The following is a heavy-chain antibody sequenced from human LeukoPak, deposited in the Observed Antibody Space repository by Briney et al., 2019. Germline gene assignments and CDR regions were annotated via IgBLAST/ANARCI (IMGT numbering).Heavy chain of an antibody. CDR3: AKDLKQWQVHKYYYCGMDV. Sequence: GGSLRLSCAASGFTVSSNYFSWVRQAPGKGLEWVSVIYSGGKTYYADSVKGRFAISRDNAKNTLYLQMNSLRAEDTAVYYCAKDLKQWQVHKYYYCGMDVWGQGTTVTVSS. D-gene: IGHD6-19*01. CDR2: IYSGGKT. V-gene: IGHV3-53*05. J-gene: IGHJ6*02. CDR1: GFTVSSNY.